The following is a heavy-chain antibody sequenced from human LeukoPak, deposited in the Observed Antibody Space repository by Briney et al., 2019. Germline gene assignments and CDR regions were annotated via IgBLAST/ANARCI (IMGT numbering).Heavy chain of an antibody. J-gene: IGHJ5*02. CDR2: INPSGGST. CDR3: ARDWVYCSSTSCPDVNWFDP. CDR1: GFTFSGCA. Sequence: PGGSLRLSCVASGFTFSGCAMHWVRQAPGQGLEWMGIINPSGGSTSYAQKFQGRVTMTRDTSTSTVYMELSSLRSEDTAVYYCARDWVYCSSTSCPDVNWFDPWGQGTLVTVSS. D-gene: IGHD2-2*01. V-gene: IGHV1-46*01.